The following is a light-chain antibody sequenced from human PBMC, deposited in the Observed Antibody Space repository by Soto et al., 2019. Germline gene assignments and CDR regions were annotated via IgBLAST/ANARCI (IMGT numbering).Light chain of an antibody. CDR2: AAS. CDR1: QTMSSY. CDR3: QQSYSTPPT. Sequence: DIQITQTPSSLSSSVGDRFTITCLASQTMSSYLNWYQQKPGKAPKLLISAASSLQSGVPSRFSGSGSGTDFTLTISSLQPEDSATYYCQQSYSTPPTFGQGTKVDIK. V-gene: IGKV1-39*01. J-gene: IGKJ1*01.